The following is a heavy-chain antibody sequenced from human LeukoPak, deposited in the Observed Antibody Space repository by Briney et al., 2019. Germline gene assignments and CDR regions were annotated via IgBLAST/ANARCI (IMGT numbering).Heavy chain of an antibody. V-gene: IGHV3-48*03. D-gene: IGHD5-12*01. CDR3: ARDPSGYDH. CDR2: ISSSGSTI. J-gene: IGHJ4*02. CDR1: GFTFSSYE. Sequence: PGGSLRLSYAASGFTFSSYEMNWVRQVPGKGLVWVSYISSSGSTIYYADSVKGRFTISRDNAKNSLYLQMNSLRAEDTAVYYCARDPSGYDHWGQGTLVTVSS.